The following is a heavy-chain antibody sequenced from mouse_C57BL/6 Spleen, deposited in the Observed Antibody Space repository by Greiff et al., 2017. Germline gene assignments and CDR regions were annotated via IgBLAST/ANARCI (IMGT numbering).Heavy chain of an antibody. V-gene: IGHV1-59*01. D-gene: IGHD1-1*01. CDR3: ARGAITSVVAKGFAY. J-gene: IGHJ3*01. CDR1: GYTFTSYW. Sequence: QVQLQQSGAELVRPGTSVKLSCKASGYTFTSYWMHWVKQRPGQGLEWIGVIDPSDSYTNYNQKFKGKATLTVDASSSTAYMQLSSLTSEDSAVYYCARGAITSVVAKGFAYWGQGTLVTVSA. CDR2: IDPSDSYT.